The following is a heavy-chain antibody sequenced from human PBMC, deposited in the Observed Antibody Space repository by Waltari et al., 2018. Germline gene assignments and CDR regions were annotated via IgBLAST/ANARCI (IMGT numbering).Heavy chain of an antibody. J-gene: IGHJ6*03. CDR1: GGTFSSYA. CDR2: IIPILGIA. Sequence: QVQLVQSGAEVKKPGSSVKVSCKASGGTFSSYAISGVRQAPGQGLEWTGGIIPILGIANHAQKFQGRVTITADKSTSTAYMELSSLRSEDTAVYYCARADYTGERGYYYYYYMDVWGKGTTVTVSS. V-gene: IGHV1-69*10. CDR3: ARADYTGERGYYYYYYMDV. D-gene: IGHD4-4*01.